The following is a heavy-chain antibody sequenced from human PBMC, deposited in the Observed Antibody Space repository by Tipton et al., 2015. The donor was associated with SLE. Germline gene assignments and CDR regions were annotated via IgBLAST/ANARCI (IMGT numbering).Heavy chain of an antibody. CDR2: IKQDGSEK. D-gene: IGHD1-1*01. Sequence: SLRLSCAASGFTFSSYGIHWVRQAPGKGLEWVANIKQDGSEKYYVDSVKGRFTISRDNAKNSLYLQMNSLRAEDTAVYYCAIVGTGTLDYWGQGTLVTVSS. V-gene: IGHV3-7*03. CDR1: GFTFSSYG. J-gene: IGHJ4*02. CDR3: AIVGTGTLDY.